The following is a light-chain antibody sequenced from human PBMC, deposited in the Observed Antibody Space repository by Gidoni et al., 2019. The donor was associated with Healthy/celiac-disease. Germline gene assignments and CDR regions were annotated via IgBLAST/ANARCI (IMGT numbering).Light chain of an antibody. J-gene: IGLJ3*02. CDR1: SSNIGSNT. CDR3: AAWV. V-gene: IGLV1-44*01. CDR2: SNN. Sequence: QSVLTQPPSASGTPGQRVTISCSGSSSNIGSNTVNWYQQLPGTAPKRLIYSNNQRPSGVPDRFSGSKSGTSASLAISGLQSEDEADYYCAAWVFGGGTKLTVL.